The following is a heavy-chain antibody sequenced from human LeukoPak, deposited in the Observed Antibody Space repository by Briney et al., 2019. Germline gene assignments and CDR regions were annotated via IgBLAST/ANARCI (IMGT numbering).Heavy chain of an antibody. CDR1: GFTFNNYW. CDR3: ARDGVTSSVVY. Sequence: PGGSLRLSCAAPGFTFNNYWMSWVRQAPRKELEWLANIKEDGSRKYYVDSVKGRFTISRDNARKSLFLQMNSLRAEDTAVYYCARDGVTSSVVYWGQGTLVTVSS. J-gene: IGHJ4*02. CDR2: IKEDGSRK. V-gene: IGHV3-7*01. D-gene: IGHD2-21*02.